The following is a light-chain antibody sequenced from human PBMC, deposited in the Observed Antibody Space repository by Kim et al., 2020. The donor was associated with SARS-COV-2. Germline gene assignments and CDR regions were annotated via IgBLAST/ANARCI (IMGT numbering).Light chain of an antibody. CDR2: GAS. CDR1: QSVSSSY. V-gene: IGKV3-20*01. Sequence: CPGERATLSCRASQSVSSSYLVWYQQKPGQAPRLLIYGASSRATGIPDRFSGSGSGTDFTLTISRLEPEDFAVYYCQQYGSSPRTFGQGTKVDIK. J-gene: IGKJ1*01. CDR3: QQYGSSPRT.